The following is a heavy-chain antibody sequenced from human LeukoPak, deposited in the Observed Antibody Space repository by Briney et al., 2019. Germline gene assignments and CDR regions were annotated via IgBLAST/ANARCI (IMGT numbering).Heavy chain of an antibody. J-gene: IGHJ4*02. D-gene: IGHD6-6*01. Sequence: PSETLSLTCTVSGGSISNYYWSWIRQPPGKGLEWIGYIYYSGSTNYNPSLKSRVTISVDTSKNQFSLKLSSVTAADTAVYYCARALSSWYYFDYWGQGTLVTVSS. V-gene: IGHV4-59*01. CDR3: ARALSSWYYFDY. CDR1: GGSISNYY. CDR2: IYYSGST.